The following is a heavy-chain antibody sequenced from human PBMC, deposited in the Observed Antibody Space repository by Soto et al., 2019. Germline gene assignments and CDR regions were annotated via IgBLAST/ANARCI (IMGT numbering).Heavy chain of an antibody. J-gene: IGHJ4*02. Sequence: GESLKISCKGSGYSFAGYWITWVRPKPGKGLEWMGRIGPSDSQTYYSPSFRGHVTISVTKSITTVFLQWSSLRASDTAMYYCARQIYDSDTGPNFQYYFDSWGQGTPVTVSS. CDR1: GYSFAGYW. D-gene: IGHD3-22*01. V-gene: IGHV5-10-1*01. CDR3: ARQIYDSDTGPNFQYYFDS. CDR2: IGPSDSQT.